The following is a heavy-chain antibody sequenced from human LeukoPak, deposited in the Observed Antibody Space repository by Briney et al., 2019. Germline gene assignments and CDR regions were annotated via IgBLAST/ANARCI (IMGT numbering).Heavy chain of an antibody. Sequence: GGSLRLSCAASGFTFSNYTMNWVRQAPGKGLEWVSYISSRSSTIYYTDSVKGRFTISRENAKDSLYLQMNSLRAEDTAVYYCAREGYCNITSCPRGAIDLWGQGTEVTVSS. V-gene: IGHV3-48*01. CDR3: AREGYCNITSCPRGAIDL. D-gene: IGHD2-2*01. J-gene: IGHJ3*01. CDR1: GFTFSNYT. CDR2: ISSRSSTI.